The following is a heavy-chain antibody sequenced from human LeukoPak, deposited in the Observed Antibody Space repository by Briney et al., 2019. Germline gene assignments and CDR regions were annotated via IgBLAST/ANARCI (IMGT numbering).Heavy chain of an antibody. D-gene: IGHD3-16*01. CDR2: IGTYNGNT. V-gene: IGHV1-18*01. Sequence: GASVKVSCKASGYTFNRYGVNWVRQAPGQGLEWMGWIGTYNGNTNLAQKFKGRVTMTTDTATSTAYMEPKSLRLDDTAVYYGTHDRVGAPPGDWEYLGASNCFDIWGQGTMVSVSS. J-gene: IGHJ3*02. CDR1: GYTFNRYG. CDR3: THDRVGAPPGDWEYLGASNCFDI.